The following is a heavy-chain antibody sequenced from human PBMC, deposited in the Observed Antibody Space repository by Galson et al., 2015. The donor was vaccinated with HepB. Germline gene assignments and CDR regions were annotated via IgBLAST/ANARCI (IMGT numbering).Heavy chain of an antibody. CDR1: GFTFSSYA. J-gene: IGHJ6*02. CDR3: ARDHKTRTYASGSAPGYYGMDV. Sequence: SLRLSYAASGFTFSSYAMHWVRQAPGKGLEWVAVISYDGSNKYYADSVKGRFTISRDNSKNTLYLQMSSLRAEDTAVYYCARDHKTRTYASGSAPGYYGMDVWGQGTTVTVSS. V-gene: IGHV3-30*04. CDR2: ISYDGSNK. D-gene: IGHD3-10*01.